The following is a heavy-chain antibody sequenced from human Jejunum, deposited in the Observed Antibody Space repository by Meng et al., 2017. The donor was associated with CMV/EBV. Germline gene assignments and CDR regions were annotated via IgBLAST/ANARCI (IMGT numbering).Heavy chain of an antibody. CDR1: GDSISSTNW. J-gene: IGHJ5*02. D-gene: IGHD1-7*01. CDR3: ARAPGELIAGPDWFDP. V-gene: IGHV4-4*02. Sequence: SGDSISSTNWWTWVRQSPGKGLEWIGEIHHGGGTNYNPSLKSRVTISEDTSKNQFSLKLTSVTAADTAIYYCARAPGELIAGPDWFDPWGQGTLVTVSS. CDR2: IHHGGGT.